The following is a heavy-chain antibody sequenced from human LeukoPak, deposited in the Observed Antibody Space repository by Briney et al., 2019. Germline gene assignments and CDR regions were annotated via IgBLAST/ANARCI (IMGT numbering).Heavy chain of an antibody. Sequence: SETLSLTCTVSGGSISSYYWSWIRQPAGKGLEWMGHTHNSGNTKYNPSLKSRATMSVDTSKNQFSLRLSSVTAADTAVYYCARAGPNYYDSSGYYYSWGQGTLVTVSS. D-gene: IGHD3-22*01. CDR2: THNSGNT. V-gene: IGHV4-4*07. J-gene: IGHJ4*02. CDR1: GGSISSYY. CDR3: ARAGPNYYDSSGYYYS.